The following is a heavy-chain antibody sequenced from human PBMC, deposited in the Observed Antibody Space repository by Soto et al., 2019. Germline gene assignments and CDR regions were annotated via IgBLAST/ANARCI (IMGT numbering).Heavy chain of an antibody. J-gene: IGHJ6*02. CDR1: GYTFTGYY. D-gene: IGHD3-3*01. CDR2: INPNSGGT. V-gene: IGHV1-2*02. Sequence: ASVKVSCKASGYTFTGYYMHWVRQAPGQGLEWMGWINPNSGGTNYAQKFQGRVTMTRDTSISTAYMELSRLRSDDTAVYYCARVSDYDSTGGMDVWGQGTTVTVS. CDR3: ARVSDYDSTGGMDV.